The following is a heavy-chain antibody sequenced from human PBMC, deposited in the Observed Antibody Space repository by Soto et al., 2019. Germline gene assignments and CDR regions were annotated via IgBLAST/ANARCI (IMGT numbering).Heavy chain of an antibody. Sequence: CAVSGGSISSGGYSWSWIRQPPGKGLEWIGYIYHSGSTYYNPSLKSRVTISVDRSKNQFSLKLSSVTAADTAVYYCARAERFPRSWFDPWGQGTQVTVSS. D-gene: IGHD3-10*01. CDR3: ARAERFPRSWFDP. CDR1: GGSISSGGYS. CDR2: IYHSGST. J-gene: IGHJ5*02. V-gene: IGHV4-30-2*01.